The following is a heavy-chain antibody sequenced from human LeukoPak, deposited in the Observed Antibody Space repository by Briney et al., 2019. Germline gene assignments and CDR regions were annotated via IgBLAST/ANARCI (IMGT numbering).Heavy chain of an antibody. Sequence: SETLCLTCTVSGGSISSYYWSWIRQPPGKGLEWIGYIYYSGSTNYNPSLKSRVTISVDTSKNQFSLKLSSVTAADTAVYYCARLRGTAMVIITGYYFDYWGQGTLVTVSS. CDR2: IYYSGST. D-gene: IGHD5-18*01. J-gene: IGHJ4*02. CDR3: ARLRGTAMVIITGYYFDY. V-gene: IGHV4-59*08. CDR1: GGSISSYY.